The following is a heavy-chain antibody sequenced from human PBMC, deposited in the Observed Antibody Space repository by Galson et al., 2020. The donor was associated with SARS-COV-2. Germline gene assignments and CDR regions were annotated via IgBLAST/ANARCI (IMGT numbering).Heavy chain of an antibody. J-gene: IGHJ4*02. Sequence: GESLKISCKGSGYSFTSYWIGWVRQMPGKGLEWMGIIYPGDSDTRYSPSFQGQVTISADKSISTAYLQWSSLKASDTAMYYCARHAAGLSITIFGVVPMGTDYWGQGTLVTVSS. D-gene: IGHD3-3*01. V-gene: IGHV5-51*01. CDR3: ARHAAGLSITIFGVVPMGTDY. CDR2: IYPGDSDT. CDR1: GYSFTSYW.